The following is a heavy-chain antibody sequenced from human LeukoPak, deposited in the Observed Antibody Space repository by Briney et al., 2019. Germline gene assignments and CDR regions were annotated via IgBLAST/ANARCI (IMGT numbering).Heavy chain of an antibody. Sequence: GGSLRLSCAASGFTFSSYAMHWVRQAPGKGLEWVAVISYDGSNKYYADSVKGRFTISRDNSKNTLYLQMNSLRAEDTAVYYCAREYGTGSPPYYYYGMDVWGRGTTVTVSS. V-gene: IGHV3-30-3*01. CDR1: GFTFSSYA. D-gene: IGHD3/OR15-3a*01. CDR2: ISYDGSNK. J-gene: IGHJ6*02. CDR3: AREYGTGSPPYYYYGMDV.